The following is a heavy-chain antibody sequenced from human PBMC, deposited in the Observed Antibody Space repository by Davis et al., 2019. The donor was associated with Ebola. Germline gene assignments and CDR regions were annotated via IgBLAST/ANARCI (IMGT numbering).Heavy chain of an antibody. D-gene: IGHD1-26*01. J-gene: IGHJ5*02. CDR2: INTNTGNP. CDR1: GYAFTNYL. Sequence: AASVKVSCKASGYAFTNYLVHWVRQAPGQGLEWMGWINTNTGNPTYAQGFTGRFVFSLDTSVSTAYLQISSLKAEDTAVYYCTRGGALDPWGQGTLVTVSS. CDR3: TRGGALDP. V-gene: IGHV7-4-1*02.